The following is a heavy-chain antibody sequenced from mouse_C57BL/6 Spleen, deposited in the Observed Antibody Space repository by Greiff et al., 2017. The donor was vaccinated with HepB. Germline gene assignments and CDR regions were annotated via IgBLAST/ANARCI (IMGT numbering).Heavy chain of an antibody. D-gene: IGHD2-5*01. V-gene: IGHV1-72*01. Sequence: QVQLKQPGAELVKPGASVKLSCKASGYTFTSYWMHWVKQRPGRGLEWIGRIDPNSGGTKYNEKFKSKATLTVDKPSSTAYMQLSSLTSEDSAVYYCASDYSNYSYFDVWGTGTTVTVSS. CDR1: GYTFTSYW. J-gene: IGHJ1*03. CDR3: ASDYSNYSYFDV. CDR2: IDPNSGGT.